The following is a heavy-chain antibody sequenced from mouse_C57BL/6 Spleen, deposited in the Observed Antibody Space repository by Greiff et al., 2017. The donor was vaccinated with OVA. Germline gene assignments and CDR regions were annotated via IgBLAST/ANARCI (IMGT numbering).Heavy chain of an antibody. CDR1: GFTFTDYY. J-gene: IGHJ1*03. V-gene: IGHV7-3*01. CDR2: IRNKANGYTT. Sequence: VKLMESGGGLVQPGGSLSLSCAASGFTFTDYYMSWVRQPPGKALEWLGFIRNKANGYTTEYSASVKGRFTISRDNSQSILYLQMDALGAEDSATYYCARRYFDVWGTGTTVTVSS. CDR3: ARRYFDV.